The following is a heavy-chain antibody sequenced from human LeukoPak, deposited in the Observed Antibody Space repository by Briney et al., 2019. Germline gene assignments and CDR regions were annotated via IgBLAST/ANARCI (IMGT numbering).Heavy chain of an antibody. CDR2: TIPIFGTA. Sequence: SVKVSCKASGGTFSSYAISWVRQAPGQGLEWMGRTIPIFGTANYAQKFQGRVTITADKSTSTAYMELSSLRSEDTAVYYCARVSCTNGVCYRYTDWGQGTLVTVSS. D-gene: IGHD2-8*01. CDR1: GGTFSSYA. CDR3: ARVSCTNGVCYRYTD. V-gene: IGHV1-69*06. J-gene: IGHJ4*02.